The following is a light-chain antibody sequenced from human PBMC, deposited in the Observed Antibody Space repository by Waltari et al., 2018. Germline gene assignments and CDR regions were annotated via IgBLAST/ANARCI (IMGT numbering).Light chain of an antibody. Sequence: QSVLTQPPSASGTPGQRVTISRPGSSSNTGSNYAYWYQQLPGTAPKLLIYRNNQRPSGVPDRFSGSKSGTSASLAISGLRSEDEADYYCAAWDDSLSGWVFGGGTKLTVL. CDR3: AAWDDSLSGWV. V-gene: IGLV1-47*01. CDR1: SSNTGSNY. J-gene: IGLJ3*02. CDR2: RNN.